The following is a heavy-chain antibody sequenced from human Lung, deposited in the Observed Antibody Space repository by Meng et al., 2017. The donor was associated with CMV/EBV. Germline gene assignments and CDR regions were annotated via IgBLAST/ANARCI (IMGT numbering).Heavy chain of an antibody. CDR3: ARDGLALTQQLVPYGMDV. Sequence: ASVXVSXKASGYTFTGYYMHWVRQAPGQGLEWIGWINPNSGGTNYAQKFQGRVTMTRDTSISTAYMELSRVKSDDTAVYYCARDGLALTQQLVPYGMDVWGQGXTVTVSS. J-gene: IGHJ6*02. CDR1: GYTFTGYY. V-gene: IGHV1-2*02. CDR2: INPNSGGT. D-gene: IGHD6-13*01.